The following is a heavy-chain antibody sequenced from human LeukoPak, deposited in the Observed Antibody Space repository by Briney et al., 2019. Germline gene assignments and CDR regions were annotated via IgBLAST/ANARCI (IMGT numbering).Heavy chain of an antibody. D-gene: IGHD3-10*02. CDR1: GFTFTNYW. CDR2: IEEYGNEI. CDR3: ARDYPPQTWYYYVGRSGVSRFDY. J-gene: IGHJ4*02. V-gene: IGHV3-7*01. Sequence: QSGGSLRLSCAASGFTFTNYWMGWVRQAPGKGLEWVANIEEYGNEIHYVDSVRGRFTLSRDNAKNSLYLQMNSLRAEDTAVYYCARDYPPQTWYYYVGRSGVSRFDYWGQGTLVTVSS.